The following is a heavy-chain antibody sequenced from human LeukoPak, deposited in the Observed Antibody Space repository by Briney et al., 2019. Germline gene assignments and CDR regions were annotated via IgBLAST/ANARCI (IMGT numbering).Heavy chain of an antibody. CDR2: ISSSSSYI. J-gene: IGHJ4*02. CDR3: ARALYSSGWYGPAY. D-gene: IGHD6-19*01. CDR1: GFTFSSYS. V-gene: IGHV3-21*01. Sequence: GGSLRLSCAASGFTFSSYSMNWVRQAPGKGLEWVSSISSSSSYIYYADSVKGRFTTSRDNAKNSLYLQMNSLRAEDTAVYYCARALYSSGWYGPAYWGQGTLVTVSS.